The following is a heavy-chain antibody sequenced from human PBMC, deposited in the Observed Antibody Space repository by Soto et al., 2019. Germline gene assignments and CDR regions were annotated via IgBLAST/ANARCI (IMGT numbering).Heavy chain of an antibody. CDR1: GFPFSSYF. D-gene: IGHD3-22*01. J-gene: IGHJ6*02. Sequence: GGSLSLSCASSGFPFSSYFMHLVRPAPGKGLEWVAVIWYDGSNKYYADSVKGRFTISRDNSKNTLYLQMNSLRAEDTAVYYCARDAGDSSGYYYDHGMDVWGQGTTVNVS. V-gene: IGHV3-33*01. CDR2: IWYDGSNK. CDR3: ARDAGDSSGYYYDHGMDV.